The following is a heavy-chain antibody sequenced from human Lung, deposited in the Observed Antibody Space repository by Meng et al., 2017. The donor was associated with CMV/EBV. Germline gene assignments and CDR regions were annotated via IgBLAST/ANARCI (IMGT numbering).Heavy chain of an antibody. J-gene: IGHJ5*02. CDR1: GGPIKNPNYY. CDR2: SYYTGA. D-gene: IGHD3-10*01. V-gene: IGHV4-31*03. CDR3: ARMRGSGSEDS. Sequence: SXTXSLXCTVSGGPIKNPNYYWSWNRHQPGKGLEWLGYSYYTGAYYNPSLASRIFISLDSSHNRYSLTLRDVTAADTALYFCARMRGSGSEDSWGPGTPVTVSS.